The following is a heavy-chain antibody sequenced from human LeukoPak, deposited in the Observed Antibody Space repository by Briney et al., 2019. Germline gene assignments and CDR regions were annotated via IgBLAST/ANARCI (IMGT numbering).Heavy chain of an antibody. CDR3: ARDGITMVRGVIITDSSFDY. Sequence: GGSLRLSCAASGFTFSSYSMNWVRQAPGKGLEWVSSISSSSSYIYYADSVKGRFTISRDNAKNSLYLQMNSLRAEDTAVYYCARDGITMVRGVIITDSSFDYWGQGTLVTVSS. CDR1: GFTFSSYS. D-gene: IGHD3-10*01. V-gene: IGHV3-21*01. J-gene: IGHJ4*02. CDR2: ISSSSSYI.